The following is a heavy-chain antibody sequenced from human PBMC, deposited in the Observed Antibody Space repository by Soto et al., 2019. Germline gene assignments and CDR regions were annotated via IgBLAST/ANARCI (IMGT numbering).Heavy chain of an antibody. Sequence: GGSPRLSCAASGFTFTRYSMNWVRQAPGKGLEWVSSISSTTNYIYYGDSMKGRFTISRDNAKNSLYLEMNSLRAEDTAVYYCARESEDLTSNFDYWGQGTLVTVSS. CDR1: GFTFTRYS. CDR2: ISSTTNYI. J-gene: IGHJ4*02. V-gene: IGHV3-21*06. CDR3: ARESEDLTSNFDY.